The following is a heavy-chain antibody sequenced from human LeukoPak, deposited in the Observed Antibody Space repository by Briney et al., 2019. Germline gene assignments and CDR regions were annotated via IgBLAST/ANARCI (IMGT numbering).Heavy chain of an antibody. CDR3: ARGLYSYGPFDY. J-gene: IGHJ4*02. CDR2: INQSGST. D-gene: IGHD5-18*01. CDR1: GGSFSGYY. Sequence: PSETLSLTCIVSGGSFSGYYWIWIRQPPGKGLEWIGEINQSGSTNYNPSLKSRVTISVDTSKNQFSLKLSSVTAADTAVYYCARGLYSYGPFDYWGQGTLVTVSS. V-gene: IGHV4-34*01.